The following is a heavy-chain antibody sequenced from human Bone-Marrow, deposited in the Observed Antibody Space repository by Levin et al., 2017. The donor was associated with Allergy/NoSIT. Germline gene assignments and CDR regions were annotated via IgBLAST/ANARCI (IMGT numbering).Heavy chain of an antibody. Sequence: GESLKISCKASGYTFSNYYVHWVRQAPGQGLEWMGIINASGGSTNYAQKFQGRVTMTRDTSTKTVYMELSSLKSDDTAVYYCATNPYDSSGYSYWFDPWGQGTLVTVSS. J-gene: IGHJ5*02. D-gene: IGHD3-22*01. CDR3: ATNPYDSSGYSYWFDP. CDR1: GYTFSNYY. CDR2: INASGGST. V-gene: IGHV1-46*01.